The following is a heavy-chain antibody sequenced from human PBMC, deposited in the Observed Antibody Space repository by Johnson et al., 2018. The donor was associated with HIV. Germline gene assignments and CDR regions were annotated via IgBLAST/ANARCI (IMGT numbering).Heavy chain of an antibody. D-gene: IGHD3-22*01. Sequence: QVQLVESGGGVVPPGRSLRLSCAASGFSFSSYAMHWVRQAPGKGLEWVAVISYDGSNKYYADSVKGRFTISRDNSKNTLYLQMNSLRAEDTAVYYCARPRVVITPHDAFDIWGQGTMVTVSS. CDR1: GFSFSSYA. J-gene: IGHJ3*02. V-gene: IGHV3-30-3*01. CDR3: ARPRVVITPHDAFDI. CDR2: ISYDGSNK.